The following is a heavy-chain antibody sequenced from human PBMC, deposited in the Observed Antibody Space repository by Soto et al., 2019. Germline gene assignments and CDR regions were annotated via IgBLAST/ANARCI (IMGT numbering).Heavy chain of an antibody. D-gene: IGHD2-2*01. CDR2: VNHSGSA. CDR3: VRRHCSRTSCLAGFDP. CDR1: GGSFSGNY. J-gene: IGHJ5*02. Sequence: SETLSLTCAVYGGSFSGNYWTWIRQPPGKGLEWIGEVNHSGSAKYNPSLKSRVTISVDTSKNQISLKLTSLTAADTALYYCVRRHCSRTSCLAGFDPWGRGTQVTVSS. V-gene: IGHV4-34*01.